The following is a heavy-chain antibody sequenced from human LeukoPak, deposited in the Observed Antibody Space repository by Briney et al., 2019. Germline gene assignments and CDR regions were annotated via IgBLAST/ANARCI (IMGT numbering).Heavy chain of an antibody. Sequence: GGSLRLSCAASGFTFITYAMSWVRQAPGKGLEWVSAISGSGGSTYYADSVRGRFTISRDISKSTLYLQMNSLRTEDTALYYCAKDQGGYIYGADYWGQGTLVTVSS. CDR1: GFTFITYA. CDR3: AKDQGGYIYGADY. J-gene: IGHJ4*02. D-gene: IGHD5-18*01. CDR2: ISGSGGST. V-gene: IGHV3-23*01.